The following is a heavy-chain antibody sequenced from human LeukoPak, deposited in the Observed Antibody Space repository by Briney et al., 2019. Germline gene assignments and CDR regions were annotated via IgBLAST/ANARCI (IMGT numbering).Heavy chain of an antibody. Sequence: GGSLRLSCAASGFTFSSYAMSWVRQAPGKGLDLVSGISGSGGVTYYADSVKGRFTISRDNSKNTLHLQMNSLRAEDTVVYYCAKGASGYEFDYWGQGTLVSVSS. CDR3: AKGASGYEFDY. J-gene: IGHJ4*02. V-gene: IGHV3-23*01. D-gene: IGHD5-12*01. CDR1: GFTFSSYA. CDR2: ISGSGGVT.